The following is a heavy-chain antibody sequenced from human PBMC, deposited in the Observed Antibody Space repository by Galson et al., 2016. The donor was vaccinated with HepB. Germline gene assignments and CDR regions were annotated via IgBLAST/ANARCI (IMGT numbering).Heavy chain of an antibody. CDR2: IIPMFGTP. Sequence: SVKVSCKASGGTFSSYAISWVRQAPGQGLEWMGGIIPMFGTPNYAQKFHGRVTITADKSTSTAYMELSSLRSEDTALYYCAREGRGEKVSGTLFDYWGQGTVVTVSS. CDR1: GGTFSSYA. J-gene: IGHJ4*02. D-gene: IGHD6-19*01. CDR3: AREGRGEKVSGTLFDY. V-gene: IGHV1-69*06.